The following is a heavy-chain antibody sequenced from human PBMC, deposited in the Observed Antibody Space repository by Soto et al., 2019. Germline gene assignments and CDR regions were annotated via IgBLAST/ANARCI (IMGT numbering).Heavy chain of an antibody. V-gene: IGHV3-30-3*01. D-gene: IGHD5-12*01. CDR3: ASDSGYDVDAFDI. CDR2: ISYDGSNK. J-gene: IGHJ3*02. CDR1: GFTFSSYA. Sequence: PGGSLRLSCAASGFTFSSYAMHWVRQAPGKGLEWVAVISYDGSNKYYADSVKGRFTISRDNSKNTLYLQMNSLRAEDTAVYYCASDSGYDVDAFDIWGQGTMVTVSS.